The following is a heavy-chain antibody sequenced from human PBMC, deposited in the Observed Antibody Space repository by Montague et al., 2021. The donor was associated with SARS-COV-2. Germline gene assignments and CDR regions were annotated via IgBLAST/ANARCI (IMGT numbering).Heavy chain of an antibody. J-gene: IGHJ4*02. CDR1: GDSVSSTNYY. CDR2: IYYSGSS. CDR3: ARVDGGRTFYY. D-gene: IGHD3-16*01. V-gene: IGHV4-39*07. Sequence: SETLSLTCTVSGDSVSSTNYYWAWIRQPPGKGLEYIGTIYYSGSSYYNPSLKSRVAMSVDTSKNQFSLKLDSVTAADTAVYYCARVDGGRTFYYWGQGIMVTVSS.